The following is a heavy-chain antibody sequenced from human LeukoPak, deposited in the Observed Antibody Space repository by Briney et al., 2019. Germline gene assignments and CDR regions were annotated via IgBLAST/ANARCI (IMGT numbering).Heavy chain of an antibody. CDR1: GGSFSGYY. V-gene: IGHV4-34*01. CDR3: ARRVVGAAWGY. D-gene: IGHD1-26*01. J-gene: IGHJ4*02. Sequence: SETLSLTCAVYGGSFSGYYWSWIRQPPGKGLEWIGEINHSGSTNYNPSLKSRVTISVDTSKNQFSLKLSSVTAADTAVYYCARRVVGAAWGYWGQGTLVTVSS. CDR2: INHSGST.